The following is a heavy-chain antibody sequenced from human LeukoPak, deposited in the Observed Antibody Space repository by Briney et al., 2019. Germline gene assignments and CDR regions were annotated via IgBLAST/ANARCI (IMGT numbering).Heavy chain of an antibody. V-gene: IGHV1-2*02. CDR3: PRDVEEYCSSTSCYIVDY. Sequence: ASVKVSCKASGYTFTGYYMHWVRQAPGQGLEWMGWINPNGGGTNYAQKFQGRVTMTRDTSISTAYMELSRLTSDDPAVYYCPRDVEEYCSSTSCYIVDYWGQGTLVTVSS. D-gene: IGHD2-2*01. CDR2: INPNGGGT. J-gene: IGHJ4*02. CDR1: GYTFTGYY.